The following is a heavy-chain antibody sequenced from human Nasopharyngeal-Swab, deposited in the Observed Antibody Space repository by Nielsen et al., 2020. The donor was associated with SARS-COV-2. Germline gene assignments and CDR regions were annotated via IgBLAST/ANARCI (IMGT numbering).Heavy chain of an antibody. Sequence: SGPTPVKPTQTPTLTCTFSGFSLSTSGMCVSWIRQPPWNALEWLALIDWDDGKYYSTSLKTRLTISKDTSKNQVVLTMTNMDPVDTATYYCARSTYSIAVAVNFDYWGQGTLVTVSS. V-gene: IGHV2-70*01. CDR2: IDWDDGK. CDR1: GFSLSTSGMC. J-gene: IGHJ4*02. CDR3: ARSTYSIAVAVNFDY. D-gene: IGHD6-19*01.